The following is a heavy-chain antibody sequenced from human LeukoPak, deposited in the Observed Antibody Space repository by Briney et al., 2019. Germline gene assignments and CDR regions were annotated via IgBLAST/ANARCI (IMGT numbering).Heavy chain of an antibody. CDR3: ARGLAAIWLVRARWFDP. D-gene: IGHD6-19*01. J-gene: IGHJ5*02. Sequence: SETLSLTCAVYGGSFSGYYWSWIRQPPGKGLEWIGEINHSGSTNYNPSLKSRVTISVDTSKNQFSLKLSSVTAADTAVYYCARGLAAIWLVRARWFDPWGQGTPVTVSS. CDR2: INHSGST. V-gene: IGHV4-34*01. CDR1: GGSFSGYY.